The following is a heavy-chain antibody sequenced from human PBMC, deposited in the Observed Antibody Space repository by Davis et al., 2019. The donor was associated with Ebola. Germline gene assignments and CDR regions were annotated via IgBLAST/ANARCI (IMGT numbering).Heavy chain of an antibody. CDR1: GFTFSSYA. Sequence: PGGSLRLSCAASGFTFSSYAMHWVRQAPGKGLEWVAVISYDGSNKYYADSVKGRFTISRDNSKNTLYLQMNSLRAEDTAVYYCARDGITDYYGTGKGIGYWGQGTLVTVSS. CDR2: ISYDGSNK. CDR3: ARDGITDYYGTGKGIGY. J-gene: IGHJ4*02. V-gene: IGHV3-30*04. D-gene: IGHD3-10*01.